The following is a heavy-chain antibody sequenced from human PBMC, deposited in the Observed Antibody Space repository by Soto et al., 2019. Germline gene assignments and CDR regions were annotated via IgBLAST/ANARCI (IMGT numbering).Heavy chain of an antibody. CDR3: ARVKRVIVGATIFDY. D-gene: IGHD1-26*01. CDR1: GGSISSYY. CDR2: IYYSGST. J-gene: IGHJ4*02. Sequence: TSETLSLTCTVSGGSISSYYWSWIRQPPGKGLEWIGYIYYSGSTNYNPSLKSRVTISVDTSKNQFSLKLSSVTAADTAVYYCARVKRVIVGATIFDYWGQGTLVTVSS. V-gene: IGHV4-59*01.